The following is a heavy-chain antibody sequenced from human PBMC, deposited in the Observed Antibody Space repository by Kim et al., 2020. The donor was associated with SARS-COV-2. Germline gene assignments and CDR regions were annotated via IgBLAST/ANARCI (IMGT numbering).Heavy chain of an antibody. D-gene: IGHD5-18*01. Sequence: GGSLRLSCAASGFTFSSYSMTWVRQPPGKGLEWVSTISRNSDSTFHAASVKGRFTISRDNSKNTLYLQMNSLRAEDMAVYYCAKDIHQRIQKWLLEDAFDIWGRGTRVTVSS. CDR1: GFTFSSYS. J-gene: IGHJ3*02. V-gene: IGHV3-23*01. CDR2: ISRNSDST. CDR3: AKDIHQRIQKWLLEDAFDI.